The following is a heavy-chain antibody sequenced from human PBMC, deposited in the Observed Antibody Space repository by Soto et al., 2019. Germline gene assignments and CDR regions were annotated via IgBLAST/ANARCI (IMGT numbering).Heavy chain of an antibody. CDR3: ARHSLAHRKNNWFDP. J-gene: IGHJ5*02. Sequence: PSETLSLTCTVSGGSISSGDYYWSWIRKPPGKGLEWVGYIYYRGSTYYNPSLKSRVTISVDTSKNQFSLRLRSVTAADTALYFCARHSLAHRKNNWFDPWGQGIMVTVSS. V-gene: IGHV4-30-4*01. CDR2: IYYRGST. CDR1: GGSISSGDYY. D-gene: IGHD3-3*02.